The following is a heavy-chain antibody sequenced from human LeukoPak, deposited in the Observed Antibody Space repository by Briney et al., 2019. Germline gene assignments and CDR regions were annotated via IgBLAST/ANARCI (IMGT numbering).Heavy chain of an antibody. D-gene: IGHD5-18*01. CDR2: INSDGSGT. J-gene: IGHJ4*02. Sequence: GGPLRLSCAASGFTFSIYWMHWVRQAPGKGLEWVSRINSDGSGTTSADSVKGRFTISRDNAKNTLYLQMNSLRAEDTAVYYCADSNFDYWGQGTLVTVSS. CDR3: ADSNFDY. V-gene: IGHV3-74*01. CDR1: GFTFSIYW.